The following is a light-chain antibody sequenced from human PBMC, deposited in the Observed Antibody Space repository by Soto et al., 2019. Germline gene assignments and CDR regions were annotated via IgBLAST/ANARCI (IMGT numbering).Light chain of an antibody. J-gene: IGLJ2*01. V-gene: IGLV1-40*01. CDR3: HSYDSSLSGAV. Sequence: QSVLTQPPSVSGAPGQRVTISCTGSSSNIGAGYDVHWYQRLPGTAPKLLIYAVTNRPSGVPDRFSGSKSDTSASLAITGLQAEDEADYYCHSYDSSLSGAVFGGGTKLTVL. CDR2: AVT. CDR1: SSNIGAGYD.